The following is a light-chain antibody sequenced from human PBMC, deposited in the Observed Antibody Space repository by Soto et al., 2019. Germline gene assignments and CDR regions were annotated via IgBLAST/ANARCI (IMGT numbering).Light chain of an antibody. CDR2: AGS. CDR1: QSISIY. CDR3: QQSYSTPT. J-gene: IGKJ4*01. Sequence: DIQMTQSPSSLSASVGDRVTITCRASQSISIYVNWYQQKPGEAPILLIYAGSSLQSGVPSRFGGSGSGTEFTINITSLQPEDFATYYCQQSYSTPTFGGGTKVEIK. V-gene: IGKV1-39*01.